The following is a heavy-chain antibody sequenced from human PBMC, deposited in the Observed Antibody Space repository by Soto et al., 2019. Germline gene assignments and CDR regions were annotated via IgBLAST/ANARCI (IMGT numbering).Heavy chain of an antibody. CDR2: ISYDGSNK. Sequence: PGGSLRLSCAASGFTFSSYAMHWVRQAPGKGLEWVAVISYDGSNKYYADSVKGRFTISRDSSKNTLYLQMNSLRAEDTAVYYCARDLLPRYSSSWYLSERSYYYYGMDVWGQGTTVTVSS. V-gene: IGHV3-30-3*01. CDR1: GFTFSSYA. J-gene: IGHJ6*02. CDR3: ARDLLPRYSSSWYLSERSYYYYGMDV. D-gene: IGHD6-13*01.